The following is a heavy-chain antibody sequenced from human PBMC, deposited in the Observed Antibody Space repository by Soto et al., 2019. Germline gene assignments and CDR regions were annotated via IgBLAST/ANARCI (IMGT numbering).Heavy chain of an antibody. CDR2: IYYSGST. D-gene: IGHD3-22*01. J-gene: IGHJ6*02. CDR1: GGSISSYY. Sequence: SETLSLTCTVSGGSISSYYWSWIRQPPGKGLEWIGYIYYSGSTNYNPSLKSRVTISVDTSKNQFSLKLSSVTAADTAVYYCASSYYYDSSGYFYVWGQGTTVNVS. CDR3: ASSYYYDSSGYFYV. V-gene: IGHV4-59*01.